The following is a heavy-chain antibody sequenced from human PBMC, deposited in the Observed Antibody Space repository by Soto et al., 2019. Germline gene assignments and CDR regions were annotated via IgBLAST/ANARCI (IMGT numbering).Heavy chain of an antibody. CDR2: TSSDGVST. CDR1: GFSFNKYA. Sequence: EVQLLESGGALVQPGGSLRLSCVASGFSFNKYAMHWVRQAPGKGLEYVSGTSSDGVSTYYGNSVKGRFTISRDNSENTRFLQMGSLRPYDMAVYYCGRAKVSFGSGPYDCWGQGTRVAVSS. J-gene: IGHJ4*02. D-gene: IGHD3-16*01. V-gene: IGHV3-64*01. CDR3: GRAKVSFGSGPYDC.